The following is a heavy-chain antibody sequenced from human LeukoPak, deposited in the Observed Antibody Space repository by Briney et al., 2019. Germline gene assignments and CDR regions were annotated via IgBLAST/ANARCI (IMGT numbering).Heavy chain of an antibody. J-gene: IGHJ4*02. CDR3: ARGAHSSGYSHFDY. V-gene: IGHV4-34*01. CDR1: GGSISGYY. CDR2: INPSGST. D-gene: IGHD3-22*01. Sequence: SETLSLTCAVYGGSISGYYWSWIRHPPGQGLEWIGEINPSGSTNYNPSLKSRVTISVDTSKNQFSLKLSSVTAAVTAVYYCARGAHSSGYSHFDYWGQGTLVTVSS.